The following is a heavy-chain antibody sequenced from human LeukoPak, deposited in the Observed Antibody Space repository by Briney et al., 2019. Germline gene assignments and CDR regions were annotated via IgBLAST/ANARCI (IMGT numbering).Heavy chain of an antibody. Sequence: GGSLRLSCAASGFPFSSYWMSWVRQAPGKGLEWGANIKQDVSDKYYVDSVKGRFSISRDNAKNSLYLQLNSLRADDTAVYYCARLTGTTGFDYWGQGTLVTVSS. J-gene: IGHJ4*02. CDR1: GFPFSSYW. CDR2: IKQDVSDK. V-gene: IGHV3-7*01. D-gene: IGHD1-1*01. CDR3: ARLTGTTGFDY.